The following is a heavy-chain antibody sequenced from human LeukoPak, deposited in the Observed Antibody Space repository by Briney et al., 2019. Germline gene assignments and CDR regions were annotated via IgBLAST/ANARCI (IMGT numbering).Heavy chain of an antibody. CDR3: ARGSVAAEFNWFDP. V-gene: IGHV4-34*01. CDR1: GGSFSGYY. D-gene: IGHD6-19*01. CDR2: INHSGST. Sequence: SETLSLTCAVYGGSFSGYYWSWIRQPPGKGLEWIGEINHSGSTNYNPSLKSRVTISVDTSKNQFSLKLSSVTAADTAVYYCARGSVAAEFNWFDPWGQGTLVTVSS. J-gene: IGHJ5*02.